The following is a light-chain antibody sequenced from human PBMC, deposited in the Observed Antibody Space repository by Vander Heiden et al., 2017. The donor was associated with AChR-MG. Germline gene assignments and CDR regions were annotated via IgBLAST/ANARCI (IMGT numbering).Light chain of an antibody. CDR2: GGY. V-gene: IGKV3-15*01. Sequence: ITQSPPPLRVSPAACATLPCRPSQVPGTHLDLDQHKPRAGPRLLIYGGYNRATGVPDRFSGGGSRKTFTLTINNPRSEDVSVYYCQQYAYWALWTFGQGTRV. CDR3: QQYAYWALWT. CDR1: QVPGTH. J-gene: IGKJ1*01.